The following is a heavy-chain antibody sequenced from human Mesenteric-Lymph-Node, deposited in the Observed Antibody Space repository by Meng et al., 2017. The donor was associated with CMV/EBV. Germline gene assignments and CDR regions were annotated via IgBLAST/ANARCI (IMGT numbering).Heavy chain of an antibody. CDR2: IYHGGST. CDR1: GGSISSPKW. J-gene: IGHJ5*02. Sequence: SETLSLTCPVSGGSISSPKWWSWVRQPPGKGLEWIGEIYHGGSTNYSPSLKSRVTISADTSKEQLSLNVYSVTAADTAVYYCARSSGWYWLDPWGQGTLVTVSS. D-gene: IGHD6-19*01. CDR3: ARSSGWYWLDP. V-gene: IGHV4-4*02.